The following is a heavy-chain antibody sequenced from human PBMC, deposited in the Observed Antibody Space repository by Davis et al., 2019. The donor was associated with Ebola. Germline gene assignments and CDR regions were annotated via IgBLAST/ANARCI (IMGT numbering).Heavy chain of an antibody. CDR3: ASPASHYYDSSGYYYAY. D-gene: IGHD3-22*01. Sequence: GGSLRLSCAASGFTFSSYSMYWVRQAPGKGLEWVASINYGSAYMYYADSVKGRFTISRDNAKNSLYLQMNSLRAEDTAVYYCASPASHYYDSSGYYYAYWGQGTLVTVSS. CDR2: INYGSAYM. J-gene: IGHJ4*02. V-gene: IGHV3-21*01. CDR1: GFTFSSYS.